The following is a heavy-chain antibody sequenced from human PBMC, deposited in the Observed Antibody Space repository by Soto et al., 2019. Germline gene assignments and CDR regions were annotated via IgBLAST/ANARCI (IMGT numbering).Heavy chain of an antibody. V-gene: IGHV3-33*01. J-gene: IGHJ2*01. CDR1: GFTFSSYG. CDR3: AREDLPMATTTYWYFDL. CDR2: IWYDGSNK. D-gene: IGHD1-1*01. Sequence: QVQLVESGGGVVQPGRSLRLSCAASGFTFSSYGMHWVRQAPGKGLEWVAVIWYDGSNKYYADSVKGRFTISRDNSKNTLYLQMNSLRAEDTAVYYCAREDLPMATTTYWYFDLWGRGTLVTVSS.